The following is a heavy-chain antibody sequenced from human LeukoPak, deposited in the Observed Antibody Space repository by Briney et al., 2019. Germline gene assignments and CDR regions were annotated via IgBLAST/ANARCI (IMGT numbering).Heavy chain of an antibody. CDR3: AASRDTAMVVLFDY. Sequence: QPGGSLRLSCAASGFTFSSYAMSWVRQAPGKGLEWVSAISGSGGSTYYADSVNGRFTISRDNSKNTLYLQMNSLRAEDTAVYYCAASRDTAMVVLFDYWGQGTLVTVSS. CDR1: GFTFSSYA. D-gene: IGHD5-18*01. J-gene: IGHJ4*02. CDR2: ISGSGGST. V-gene: IGHV3-23*01.